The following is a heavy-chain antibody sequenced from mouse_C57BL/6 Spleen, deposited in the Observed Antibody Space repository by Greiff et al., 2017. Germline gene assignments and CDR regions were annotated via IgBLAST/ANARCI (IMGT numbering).Heavy chain of an antibody. J-gene: IGHJ3*01. CDR1: GYTFTSYW. CDR3: ARSGYHYGSSYEGFAY. D-gene: IGHD1-1*01. CDR2: IDPSDSYT. V-gene: IGHV1-69*01. Sequence: VQLQQPGAELVMPGASVKLSCKASGYTFTSYWMHWVKQRPGQGLEWIGEIDPSDSYTNYNQKFKGKSTLTVDKSSSTAYMQLSSLTSEDSAVYYCARSGYHYGSSYEGFAYWGQGTLVTVSA.